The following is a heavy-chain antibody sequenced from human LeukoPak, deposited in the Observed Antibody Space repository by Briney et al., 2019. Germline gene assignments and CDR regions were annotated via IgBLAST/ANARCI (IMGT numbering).Heavy chain of an antibody. D-gene: IGHD6-19*01. CDR3: AKEGDSSGWSAYFDY. V-gene: IGHV3-23*01. Sequence: SGGSLRLSCAASGFTFSSHAMSWVRQAPGKGLEWVSAISGSGGSTYYADSVKGRFTISRDNSKNTLYLKMNSLRAEDTAVYYCAKEGDSSGWSAYFDYWGQGTLVTVSS. CDR2: ISGSGGST. J-gene: IGHJ4*02. CDR1: GFTFSSHA.